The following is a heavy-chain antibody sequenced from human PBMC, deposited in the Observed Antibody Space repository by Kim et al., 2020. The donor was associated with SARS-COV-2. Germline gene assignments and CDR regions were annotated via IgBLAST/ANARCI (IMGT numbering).Heavy chain of an antibody. V-gene: IGHV3-74*01. CDR3: TTAFEY. Sequence: DGTDTYYAQSVRGRFTFSKDNSKNMVYLQMKSLGAEDTALYYWTTAFEYWGQGTLVTVSS. D-gene: IGHD1-1*01. J-gene: IGHJ4*02. CDR2: DGTDT.